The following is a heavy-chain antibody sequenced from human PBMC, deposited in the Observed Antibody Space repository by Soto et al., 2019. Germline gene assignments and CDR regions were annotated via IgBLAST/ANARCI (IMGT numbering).Heavy chain of an antibody. V-gene: IGHV3-23*01. D-gene: IGHD3-3*01. CDR2: ISGTGKTT. Sequence: AGTLCLSCAASRYTFSSYGMSWVRQAPGKGLEWVSGISGTGKTTYYADSVRGRFTISRDNFANMVYLQMSNLRVDDTAIYFCSKEGRSGNRCFDCWGQGALGTVVS. CDR1: RYTFSSYG. J-gene: IGHJ4*02. CDR3: SKEGRSGNRCFDC.